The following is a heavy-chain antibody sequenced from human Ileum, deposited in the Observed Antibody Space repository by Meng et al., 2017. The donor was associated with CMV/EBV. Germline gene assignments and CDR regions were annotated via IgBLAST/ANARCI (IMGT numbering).Heavy chain of an antibody. V-gene: IGHV3-30*04. CDR3: ARAPTPEIRGNIRDWFDP. J-gene: IGHJ5*02. CDR2: VSRDESMK. D-gene: IGHD3-10*01. Sequence: LTRAGSGFTSSDYTIHWARQTPGKGLDWVALVSRDESMKFYGNSVQGRFTVSRDNSRNMVFLHMDSLRPEDSAVYYCARAPTPEIRGNIRDWFDPWGQGTLVTVSS. CDR1: GFTSSDYT.